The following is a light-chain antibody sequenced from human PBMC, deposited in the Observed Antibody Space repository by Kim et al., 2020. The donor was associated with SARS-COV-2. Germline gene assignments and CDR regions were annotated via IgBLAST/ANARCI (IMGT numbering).Light chain of an antibody. J-gene: IGKJ4*01. V-gene: IGKV1-27*01. Sequence: ASVGDSVTITCRASQGISNYLAWYQQKPGKGPKLLIYAASTLQSGVPSRFSGSGSGTDFTLTISSLQPEDVATYYCQKYNSALLTFDGGTKVDIK. CDR1: QGISNY. CDR2: AAS. CDR3: QKYNSALLT.